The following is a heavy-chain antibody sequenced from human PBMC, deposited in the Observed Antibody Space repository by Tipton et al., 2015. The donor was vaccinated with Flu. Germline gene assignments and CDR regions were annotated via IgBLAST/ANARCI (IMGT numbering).Heavy chain of an antibody. D-gene: IGHD4-11*01. V-gene: IGHV4-38-2*02. CDR2: IHRSGST. CDR1: GDSISSDFF. CDR3: ARRDYSNYVSDPKNWFDP. Sequence: TLSLTCSISGDSISSDFFWGWIRQPPGKGLEWIASIHRSGSTYYNPSLKSRVTILLDKSNNQFSLKLRSVTAADMAVYYCARRDYSNYVSDPKNWFDPGAREPWSPFPQ. J-gene: IGHJ5*02.